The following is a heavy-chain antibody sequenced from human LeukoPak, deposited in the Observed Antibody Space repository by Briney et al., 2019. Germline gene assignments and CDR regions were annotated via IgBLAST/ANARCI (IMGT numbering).Heavy chain of an antibody. CDR1: GYTFTSYY. D-gene: IGHD3-10*01. CDR2: INPSGGST. Sequence: ASVKVSCKASGYTFTSYYMHWVRQAPGQGLEWMGIINPSGGSTSYAQKFQGRVTMTRDTSTSAAYMELSSLRSEDTAVYYCAREDGSGSYYYYYYGMDVWGQGTTVTVSS. J-gene: IGHJ6*02. V-gene: IGHV1-46*01. CDR3: AREDGSGSYYYYYYGMDV.